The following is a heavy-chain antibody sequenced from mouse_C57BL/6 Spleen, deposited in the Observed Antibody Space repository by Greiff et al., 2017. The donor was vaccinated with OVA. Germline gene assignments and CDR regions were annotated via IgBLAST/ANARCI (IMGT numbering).Heavy chain of an antibody. J-gene: IGHJ2*01. CDR3: TRCYDYDVLFDY. V-gene: IGHV1-15*01. CDR1: GYTFTDYE. D-gene: IGHD2-4*01. Sequence: VKLQQSGAELVRPGASVTLSCKASGYTFTDYEMHWVKQTPVHGLEWIGAIDPETGGTAYNQKFKGKAILTADKSSSTAYMELRSLTSEDSAVYYCTRCYDYDVLFDYWGQGTTLTVSS. CDR2: IDPETGGT.